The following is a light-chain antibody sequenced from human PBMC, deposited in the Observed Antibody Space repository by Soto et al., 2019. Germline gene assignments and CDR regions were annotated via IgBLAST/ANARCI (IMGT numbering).Light chain of an antibody. Sequence: QSALTQPPSMSAAPGQKVTIFCSGSSSNIENNYVSWYQQDPGTAPKLLIYDNNRRPSGIPDRFSGSKSGTSATLGITGLQPGDEAHYYCVTWDSSLSVVVFGGGTKVTVL. CDR3: VTWDSSLSVVV. CDR1: SSNIENNY. J-gene: IGLJ2*01. V-gene: IGLV1-51*01. CDR2: DNN.